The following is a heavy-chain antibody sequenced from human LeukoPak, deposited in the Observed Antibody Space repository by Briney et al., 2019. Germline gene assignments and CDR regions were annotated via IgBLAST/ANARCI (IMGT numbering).Heavy chain of an antibody. CDR1: GASINSGGYY. Sequence: PSETLSLTCTVSGASINSGGYYWGWIRQHPGEGLEWIGFIYNSGSTYYSPSLKSRVTISVDPSKTQFSLKMTSVTAADTAVYYCASRYWLKDAFDIWGQGTMVTVAS. CDR2: IYNSGST. CDR3: ASRYWLKDAFDI. V-gene: IGHV4-31*03. D-gene: IGHD2-21*01. J-gene: IGHJ3*02.